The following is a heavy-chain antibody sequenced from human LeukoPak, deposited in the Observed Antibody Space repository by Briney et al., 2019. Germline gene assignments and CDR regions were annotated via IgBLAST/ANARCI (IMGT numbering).Heavy chain of an antibody. CDR3: ARGPSSSWYLKYFDY. D-gene: IGHD6-13*01. CDR1: GGSFSGYY. Sequence: SETLSLTCAVYGGSFSGYYWSWIRQPPGKGLEWIGEINHSGSTNYNPSLESRVTISVDTSKNQFSLKVSSVTAADTAVYYCARGPSSSWYLKYFDYWGQGTLVTVSS. V-gene: IGHV4-34*01. J-gene: IGHJ4*02. CDR2: INHSGST.